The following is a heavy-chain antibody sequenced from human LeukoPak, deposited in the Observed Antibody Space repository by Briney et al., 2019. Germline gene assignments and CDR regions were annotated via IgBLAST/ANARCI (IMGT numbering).Heavy chain of an antibody. D-gene: IGHD2-21*02. V-gene: IGHV1-2*02. CDR3: ARDDSLEDAFDI. CDR2: INPNSGGT. J-gene: IGHJ3*02. CDR1: GYTFTSYY. Sequence: ASVKVSCKASGYTFTSYYMHWVRQAPGQGLEWMGWINPNSGGTNYAQKFQGRVTMTRDTSISTAYMELSRLRSDDTAVYYCARDDSLEDAFDIWGQGTMVTVSS.